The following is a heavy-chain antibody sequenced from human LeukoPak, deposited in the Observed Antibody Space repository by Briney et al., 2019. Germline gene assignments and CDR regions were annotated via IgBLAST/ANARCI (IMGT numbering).Heavy chain of an antibody. V-gene: IGHV4-59*01. CDR1: GGSISSYY. Sequence: SETLSLTCTVSGGSISSYYWSWIRQPPGKGLEWIGYIYYSGSTNYNPSLKSRVTISVDTSKNQFSLKLSSVTAADTAVYYCARIPTYYDSEAFDIWGQGTMVTVSS. D-gene: IGHD3-22*01. CDR3: ARIPTYYDSEAFDI. J-gene: IGHJ3*02. CDR2: IYYSGST.